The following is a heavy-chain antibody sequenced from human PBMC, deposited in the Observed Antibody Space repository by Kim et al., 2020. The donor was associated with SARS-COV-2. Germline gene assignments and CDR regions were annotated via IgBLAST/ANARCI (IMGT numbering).Heavy chain of an antibody. J-gene: IGHJ6*02. CDR1: GFIFSNYA. CDR3: ARDLGTGGGMDV. Sequence: GGSLRLSSAASGFIFSNYAIHWVRQAPGKGLEWVSVISFDGSNKYYIDSVKGRFTISRDNSKNTLYLQMDSLTTEDTAVYYCARDLGTGGGMDVWGQGTTVTVSS. CDR2: ISFDGSNK. V-gene: IGHV3-30-3*01. D-gene: IGHD3-10*01.